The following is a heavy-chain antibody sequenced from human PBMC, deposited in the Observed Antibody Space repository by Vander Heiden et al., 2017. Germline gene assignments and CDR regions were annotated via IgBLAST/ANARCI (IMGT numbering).Heavy chain of an antibody. CDR2: ISSSSSYT. Sequence: EVKLVESGGGLVKPGGSLRLSCAASGFTFSTYSMNWVRQAPGKGLEWVSSISSSSSYTYYADSVKGRFTISRDNTKNSLYLQMNSLRAEDTAVYYCARDRKEDMTVFGIIIFDYWGQGTLVTVSS. CDR1: GFTFSTYS. V-gene: IGHV3-21*01. J-gene: IGHJ4*02. CDR3: ARDRKEDMTVFGIIIFDY. D-gene: IGHD3-3*01.